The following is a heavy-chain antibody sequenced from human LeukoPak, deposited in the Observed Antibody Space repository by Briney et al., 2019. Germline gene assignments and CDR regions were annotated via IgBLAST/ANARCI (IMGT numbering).Heavy chain of an antibody. D-gene: IGHD3-22*01. J-gene: IGHJ4*02. Sequence: GESLKISCKGSGYSFTSYWIGWVRQMPGKGLEWMGIIYPGDSDTRYSPSFQGQVTISADKSISTAYLQWSSLKASDTAMYYCARQDGHYDSSGYTPFDYWGQGTLVTVSS. CDR2: IYPGDSDT. CDR1: GYSFTSYW. CDR3: ARQDGHYDSSGYTPFDY. V-gene: IGHV5-51*01.